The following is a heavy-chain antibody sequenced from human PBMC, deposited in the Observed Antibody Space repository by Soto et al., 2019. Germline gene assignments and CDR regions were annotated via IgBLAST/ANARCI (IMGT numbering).Heavy chain of an antibody. V-gene: IGHV1-18*01. CDR1: GYSFTRYG. J-gene: IGHJ6*02. Sequence: QVQLVQSGAEVKNPGASVKVSCKASGYSFTRYGIGWARQAPGQGLEWMGWINAYNGNTNYAQNLQGRITLTTDTSTTTAYMALRSLRSNDTAIYYCAMVDVYVTPSPQDVWGQGTTVTVSS. CDR2: INAYNGNT. D-gene: IGHD3-16*01. CDR3: AMVDVYVTPSPQDV.